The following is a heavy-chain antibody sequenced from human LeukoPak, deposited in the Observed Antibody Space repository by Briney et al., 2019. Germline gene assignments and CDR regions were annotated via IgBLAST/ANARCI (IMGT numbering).Heavy chain of an antibody. Sequence: SETLSLTCTVSAGSISSSSYYWGWIRQPPGKGLEWIGSIYYSGSTYYNPALKSRVTISVDPSKNQFSLTLSSVTAADTAVYYCARPSPWSSSWYGFDYWGQGTLVTVSS. CDR2: IYYSGST. D-gene: IGHD6-13*01. V-gene: IGHV4-39*01. CDR1: AGSISSSSYY. CDR3: ARPSPWSSSWYGFDY. J-gene: IGHJ4*02.